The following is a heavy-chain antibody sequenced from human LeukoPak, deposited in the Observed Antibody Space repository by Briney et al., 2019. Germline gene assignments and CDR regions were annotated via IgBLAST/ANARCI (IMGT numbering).Heavy chain of an antibody. V-gene: IGHV1-2*02. J-gene: IGHJ5*02. Sequence: GASVKVSCKASGYTFTGYYMHWVRQAPGQGLEWMGWINPNSGGTIYAQRFQGRVTMTRDTSISTAYMELSSLRSEDTAVYYCARTEAPFRFDPWGQGTLVTVSS. CDR2: INPNSGGT. CDR3: ARTEAPFRFDP. D-gene: IGHD2/OR15-2a*01. CDR1: GYTFTGYY.